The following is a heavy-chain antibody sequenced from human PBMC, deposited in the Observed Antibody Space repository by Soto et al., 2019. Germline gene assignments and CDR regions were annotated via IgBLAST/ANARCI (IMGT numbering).Heavy chain of an antibody. Sequence: ASVRVSCKASGYTFTSYGISWVRQAPGQGLEWMGWISAYNGNTNYAQKLQGRVTMTTDTSTSTAYMELRSLRSDDTAVYYCARDYGRRGWYLPNWFDPWGQGSLVTVSS. D-gene: IGHD6-19*01. V-gene: IGHV1-18*01. CDR2: ISAYNGNT. CDR3: ARDYGRRGWYLPNWFDP. CDR1: GYTFTSYG. J-gene: IGHJ5*02.